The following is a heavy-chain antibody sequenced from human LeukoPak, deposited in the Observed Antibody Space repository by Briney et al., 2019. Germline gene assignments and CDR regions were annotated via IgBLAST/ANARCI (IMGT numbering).Heavy chain of an antibody. CDR1: GFTFSSYS. Sequence: GGSLRLSCAASGFTFSSYSMNWVRQAPGKGLEWVSSINSRSSYVYCADSVKGRFTISRDNAKNSLYLQMNSLRAEDTALYYCAREVATTDYYYYMDVWGKGTTVTVSS. J-gene: IGHJ6*03. CDR2: INSRSSYV. V-gene: IGHV3-21*04. CDR3: AREVATTDYYYYMDV. D-gene: IGHD5-12*01.